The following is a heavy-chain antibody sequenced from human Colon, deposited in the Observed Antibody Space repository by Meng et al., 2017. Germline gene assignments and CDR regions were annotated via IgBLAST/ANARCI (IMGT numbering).Heavy chain of an antibody. J-gene: IGHJ5*02. CDR3: ARRNSNNWFDP. Sequence: VHLWESGPGLVKPSGTLSLTCAVSGASISGDNWWSWVRQTPGKGLEWLGEIFHSGTSNYNPSLKSRVTISVDKSKNQFSLRLSSVTAADTAVYYCARRNSNNWFDPWGQGILVTVSS. D-gene: IGHD2/OR15-2a*01. V-gene: IGHV4-4*02. CDR2: IFHSGTS. CDR1: GASISGDNW.